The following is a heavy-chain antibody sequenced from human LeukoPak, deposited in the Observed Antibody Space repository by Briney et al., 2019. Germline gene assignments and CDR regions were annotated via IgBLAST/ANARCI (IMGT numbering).Heavy chain of an antibody. Sequence: GSLRLSCAASGFTFSSYAMSWVRQAPGKGLEWVSAISGSGGSTYYADSVKGRFTISRDNSKNTLYLQMNSLRAEDTAVYYCAKPNYDFWSGYYYFDYWGQGTLVTVSS. J-gene: IGHJ4*02. CDR1: GFTFSSYA. V-gene: IGHV3-23*01. CDR3: AKPNYDFWSGYYYFDY. D-gene: IGHD3-3*01. CDR2: ISGSGGST.